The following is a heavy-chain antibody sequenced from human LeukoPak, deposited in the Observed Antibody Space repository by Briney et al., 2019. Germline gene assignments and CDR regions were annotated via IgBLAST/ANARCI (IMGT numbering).Heavy chain of an antibody. CDR2: ISGSSSSI. J-gene: IGHJ4*02. CDR1: GFTFSSYS. CDR3: ARGGVTAAGPDY. V-gene: IGHV3-48*01. Sequence: GGSLRLSCAASGFTFSSYSMKWVRRAPGKGLEWVSYISGSSSSIYFADSVKGRFTISRDNAKNSLYLQMNSLRAEDTAVYYCARGGVTAAGPDYWGQGTLVTVSS. D-gene: IGHD6-13*01.